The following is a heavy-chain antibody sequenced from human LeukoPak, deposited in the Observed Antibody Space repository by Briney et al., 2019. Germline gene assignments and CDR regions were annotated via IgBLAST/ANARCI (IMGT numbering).Heavy chain of an antibody. J-gene: IGHJ4*02. Sequence: GGSLRLSCASSGFTFSSYWMSWVRQAPGKGVEWVANIKKDGSEKDYVDSVKGRFTISRDNAKNSLYLQMNSLRAEDTAVYYCARDRTPGYISPNADWGQGTLVTVSS. CDR1: GFTFSSYW. D-gene: IGHD6-13*01. CDR2: IKKDGSEK. V-gene: IGHV3-7*01. CDR3: ARDRTPGYISPNAD.